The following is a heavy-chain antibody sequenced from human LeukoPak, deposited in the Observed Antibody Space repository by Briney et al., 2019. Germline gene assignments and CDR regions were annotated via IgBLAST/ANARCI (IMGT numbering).Heavy chain of an antibody. CDR2: IYYSGST. D-gene: IGHD2-2*01. V-gene: IGHV4-30-4*08. J-gene: IGHJ4*02. CDR3: ARHARHAPFDY. CDR1: GGSISSGDYY. Sequence: SETLSLTXTVPGGSISSGDYYWSWIRQPPGKGLEWIGYIYYSGSTYYNPSLKSRVTISVDTSKNQFSLKLSSVTAADTAVYYCARHARHAPFDYWGQGTLVTVSS.